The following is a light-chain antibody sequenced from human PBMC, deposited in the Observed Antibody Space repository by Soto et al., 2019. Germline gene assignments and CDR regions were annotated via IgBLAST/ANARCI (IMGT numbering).Light chain of an antibody. CDR1: QDVSNN. V-gene: IGKV3-15*01. J-gene: IGKJ2*01. CDR2: GAS. Sequence: EIVMTQSPATLPVSPGERATLSCRTSQDVSNNLAWYQQKPGQAPRLLMYGASTRATSIPDRFSGSGSGTEFTLTISHLQSEDFAVYYCQQYNNWPPMYTFGQGTKLEIK. CDR3: QQYNNWPPMYT.